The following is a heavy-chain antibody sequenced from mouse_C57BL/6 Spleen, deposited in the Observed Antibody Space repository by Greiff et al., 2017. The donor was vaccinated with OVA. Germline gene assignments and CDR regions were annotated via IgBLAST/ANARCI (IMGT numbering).Heavy chain of an antibody. CDR1: GYAFSSSW. CDR2: IYPGDGDP. D-gene: IGHD1-1*01. V-gene: IGHV1-80*01. Sequence: VQLQQSGAELVKPGASVKISCKASGYAFSSSWMNWVKQRPGKGLEWIGQIYPGDGDPNYNGKFKGKATLTADKSSSTAYMQLSSMTSEDAAVYCCARKGNYGSSYYFDYWGQGTTLTVSS. J-gene: IGHJ2*01. CDR3: ARKGNYGSSYYFDY.